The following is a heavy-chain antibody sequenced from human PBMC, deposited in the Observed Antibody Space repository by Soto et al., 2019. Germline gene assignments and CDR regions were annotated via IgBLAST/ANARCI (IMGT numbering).Heavy chain of an antibody. CDR3: ARAGVRGRDV. J-gene: IGHJ6*02. Sequence: QVQLVQSGAEVKKPGASVKVSCKASGYTFTSYDINWVRQATGQGLEWMGWMNPNSANTGYAQKFQGRVTMTRNTTISTGYMALGSLRSGDTAGDYGARAGVRGRDVWGQGTTVTVSS. CDR2: MNPNSANT. CDR1: GYTFTSYD. D-gene: IGHD3-10*01. V-gene: IGHV1-8*01.